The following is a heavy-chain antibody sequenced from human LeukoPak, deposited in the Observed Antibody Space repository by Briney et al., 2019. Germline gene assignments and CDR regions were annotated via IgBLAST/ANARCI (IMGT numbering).Heavy chain of an antibody. CDR1: GGSFSGYY. V-gene: IGHV4-34*01. CDR2: INHSGST. CDR3: ARTNYYDSSGYYEGAFDI. D-gene: IGHD3-22*01. J-gene: IGHJ3*02. Sequence: PSETLPLTCAVYGGSFSGYYWSWIRQPPGKGLEWIGEINHSGSTNYNPSLKSRVTISVDTSKNQFSLKLSSVTAADTAVYYCARTNYYDSSGYYEGAFDIWGQGTMVTVSS.